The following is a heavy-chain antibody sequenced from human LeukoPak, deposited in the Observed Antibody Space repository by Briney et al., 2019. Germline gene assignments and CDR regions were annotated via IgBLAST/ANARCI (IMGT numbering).Heavy chain of an antibody. CDR2: ISSSSSYT. V-gene: IGHV3-11*05. J-gene: IGHJ3*02. CDR3: ARDPPSTLVADDAFDI. D-gene: IGHD2-15*01. CDR1: GFTFSDYY. Sequence: KPGGSLRLSCAASGFTFSDYYMSWIRQAPGKGLEWVSYISSSSSYTNYADSVKGRFTISRDNAKNSLYLQMNSLRAEDTAVYYCARDPPSTLVADDAFDIWGQGTMVTVSS.